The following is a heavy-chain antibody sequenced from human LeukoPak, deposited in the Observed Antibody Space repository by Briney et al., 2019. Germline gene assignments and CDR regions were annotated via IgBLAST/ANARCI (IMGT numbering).Heavy chain of an antibody. J-gene: IGHJ5*02. CDR1: GYTFTSYD. Sequence: ASVKVSCKASGYTFTSYDINWVRQATGQGLEWMGWMNPNSGNTGYAQKFQGRVTMTRNTSISTAYMELRSLRSDDTAVYYCAREPEVTNWFDPWGQGTLVTVSS. CDR2: MNPNSGNT. V-gene: IGHV1-8*01. CDR3: AREPEVTNWFDP. D-gene: IGHD4-23*01.